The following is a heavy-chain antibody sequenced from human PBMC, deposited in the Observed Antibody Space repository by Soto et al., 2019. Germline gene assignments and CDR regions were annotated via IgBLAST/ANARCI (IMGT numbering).Heavy chain of an antibody. D-gene: IGHD4-17*01. CDR1: GGSISSGGYY. CDR2: IYYSGST. J-gene: IGHJ3*02. V-gene: IGHV4-31*03. Sequence: PSETLSLTCTVSGGSISSGGYYWSWIRQHPGKGLEWIGYIYYSGSTYYNPSLKSRVTISVDTSKNQFSLKLSSVTAADTAVYYCRVTTGFSDAIDIWGQGTIVTVSS. CDR3: RVTTGFSDAIDI.